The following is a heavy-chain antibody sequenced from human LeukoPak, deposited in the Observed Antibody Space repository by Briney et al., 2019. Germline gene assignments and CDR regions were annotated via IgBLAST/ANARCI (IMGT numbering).Heavy chain of an antibody. CDR1: GYTFTSYG. CDR3: ASSSGGTDAFDI. V-gene: IGHV1-18*01. J-gene: IGHJ3*02. D-gene: IGHD1-26*01. CDR2: ISAYNGNT. Sequence: GASVKVSCKASGYTFTSYGISWVRQAPGQGLEWMGWISAYNGNTNYAQKLQGRVTMTTDTSTSTVYMELRSLRFDDTAVYYCASSSGGTDAFDIWGQGTMVTVSS.